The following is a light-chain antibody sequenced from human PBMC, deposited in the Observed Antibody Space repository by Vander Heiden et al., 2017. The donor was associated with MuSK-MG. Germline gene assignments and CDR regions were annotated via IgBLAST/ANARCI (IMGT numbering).Light chain of an antibody. J-gene: IGKJ1*01. CDR3: QQAQSHPRT. Sequence: DIQLTQSPSFLSASVGDRVTITCRASQGINSYLAWYQQKSGKAPKLLIHSASTLQSGVPSRFNGSGSGTEFTLTISSLQPEDYATYYCQQAQSHPRTFGQGTTVEI. V-gene: IGKV1-9*01. CDR2: SAS. CDR1: QGINSY.